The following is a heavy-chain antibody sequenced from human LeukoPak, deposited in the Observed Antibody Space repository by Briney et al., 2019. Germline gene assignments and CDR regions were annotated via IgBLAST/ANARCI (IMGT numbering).Heavy chain of an antibody. D-gene: IGHD2-2*02. V-gene: IGHV3-30*18. CDR3: AKDRVVCSSTSCYTRGIDY. Sequence: GGSLRLSCAASGFTFSSYGMHWARQAPGKGLEWVAVISYDGSNKYYADSVKGRFTISRDNSKNTLYLQMNSLRAEDTAVYYSAKDRVVCSSTSCYTRGIDYWGQGTLVTVSS. CDR1: GFTFSSYG. J-gene: IGHJ4*02. CDR2: ISYDGSNK.